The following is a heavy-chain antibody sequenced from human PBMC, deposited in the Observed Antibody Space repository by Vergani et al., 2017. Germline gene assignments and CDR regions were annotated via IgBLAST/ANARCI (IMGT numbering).Heavy chain of an antibody. D-gene: IGHD2-8*01. J-gene: IGHJ2*01. V-gene: IGHV1-69*01. CDR3: AARLMVYASSYWYFDL. Sequence: QVQLVQSGAEVKKPGSSVKVSCKASGGTFSSYAISWVRQAPGQGLEWMGGIIPIFGTVNYAQKFQGRVTITADESTSTAYMELSSLRSEDTAVYYCAARLMVYASSYWYFDLWGRGTLVTVSS. CDR2: IIPIFGTV. CDR1: GGTFSSYA.